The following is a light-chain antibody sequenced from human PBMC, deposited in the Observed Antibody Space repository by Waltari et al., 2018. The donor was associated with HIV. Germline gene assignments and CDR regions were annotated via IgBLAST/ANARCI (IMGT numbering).Light chain of an antibody. V-gene: IGLV2-14*03. CDR3: CSYTSGSTHV. Sequence: QAALTQPASLSGSPGPSITISCSGFRSDIGDYNYVSWYQQYQGKVPKLIIYDVKYRPSVVSNRVSGSKSDSAAFLNISGLQTADEAVYHCCSYTSGSTHVFGTGTEVTVL. CDR1: RSDIGDYNY. CDR2: DVK. J-gene: IGLJ1*01.